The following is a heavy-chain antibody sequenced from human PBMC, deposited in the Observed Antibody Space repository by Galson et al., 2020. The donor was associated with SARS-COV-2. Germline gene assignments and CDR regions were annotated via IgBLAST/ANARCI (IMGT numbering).Heavy chain of an antibody. CDR2: IYYTGST. D-gene: IGHD6-19*01. Sequence: SETLSLTCTVSGGSISSSSHYWGWIHQPPGKGLEWIGSIYYTGSTYYNPSLKSRVTISVDTSKKQFSLRLRSVTAADTSVYYCAREGSKIAVAGTSFDYWGQGTLVTVSS. CDR3: AREGSKIAVAGTSFDY. V-gene: IGHV4-39*02. CDR1: GGSISSSSHY. J-gene: IGHJ4*02.